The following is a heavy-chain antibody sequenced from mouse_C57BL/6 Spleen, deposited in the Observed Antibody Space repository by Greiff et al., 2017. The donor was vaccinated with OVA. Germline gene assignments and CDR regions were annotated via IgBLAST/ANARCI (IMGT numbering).Heavy chain of an antibody. CDR2: IHPNSGST. CDR1: GYTFTSYW. Sequence: VQLQQPGAELEKPGASVKLSCKASGYTFTSYWMHWVKQRPGQGLEWIGMIHPNSGSTNYNEKFKSKATLTVDKSSSTAYMQLSSLTSEDSAVYYCARSGLRPDAMDYWGQGTSVTVSS. J-gene: IGHJ4*01. V-gene: IGHV1-64*01. D-gene: IGHD2-4*01. CDR3: ARSGLRPDAMDY.